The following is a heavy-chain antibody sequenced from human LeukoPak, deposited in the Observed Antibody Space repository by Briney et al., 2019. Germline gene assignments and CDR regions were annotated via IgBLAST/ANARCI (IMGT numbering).Heavy chain of an antibody. CDR3: AKESGSYHY. Sequence: GGSLRLSCAASGFTVNNNYVNWVRQAPGKGLEWVSIIYGGGDTSYADSVKGRFTISRDNSKNTVYLQMNSLRAEDTAVYYCAKESGSYHYWGQGTLVTVSS. V-gene: IGHV3-53*01. CDR2: IYGGGDT. D-gene: IGHD3-3*01. CDR1: GFTVNNNY. J-gene: IGHJ4*02.